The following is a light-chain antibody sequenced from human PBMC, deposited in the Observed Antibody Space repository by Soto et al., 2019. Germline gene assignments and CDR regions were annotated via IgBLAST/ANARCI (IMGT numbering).Light chain of an antibody. Sequence: DIQMTQSPSSLSASVGDRVTITCRASQSINSHLNWYQQKPGKAPKLLIYAASSLQSGVPSRFSGSGFGTDFTLTISSLQPEDFATYYCQESYSSPPVYTFGQGTKLEIK. J-gene: IGKJ2*01. CDR3: QESYSSPPVYT. V-gene: IGKV1-39*01. CDR2: AAS. CDR1: QSINSH.